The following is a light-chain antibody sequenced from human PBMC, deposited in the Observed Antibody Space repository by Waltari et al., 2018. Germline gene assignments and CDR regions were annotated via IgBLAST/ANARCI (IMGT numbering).Light chain of an antibody. V-gene: IGKV3-20*01. CDR1: QSLSRY. CDR2: GAS. J-gene: IGKJ1*01. CDR3: QNHERLPAT. Sequence: EGVLTQSPGTLSLSTGERATLFCRASQSLSRYLVWYQQRPGKALRLLIYGASIRAAGIPDRFSGSGSGTDFTLSISRLEPEDCAVYYCQNHERLPATFGQGTRVEIK.